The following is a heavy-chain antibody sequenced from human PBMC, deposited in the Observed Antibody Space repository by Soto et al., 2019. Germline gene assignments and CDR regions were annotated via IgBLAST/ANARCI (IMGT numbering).Heavy chain of an antibody. J-gene: IGHJ4*02. CDR3: ASGWDLYFSY. CDR1: GFTFTDYA. CDR2: ISGSGGST. Sequence: GGSLRLSCAVSGFTFTDYAISWVRQAPGKGLEWVSTISGSGGSTYYTDSVKGRFTISRDNSKNTLYLQMNGLRAEDTAVYYCASGWDLYFSYWGQGTLVTVSS. D-gene: IGHD1-26*01. V-gene: IGHV3-23*01.